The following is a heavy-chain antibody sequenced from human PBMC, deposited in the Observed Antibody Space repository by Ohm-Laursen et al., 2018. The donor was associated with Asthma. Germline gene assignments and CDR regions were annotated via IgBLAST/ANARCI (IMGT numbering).Heavy chain of an antibody. D-gene: IGHD5-24*01. CDR2: IFPHGRHT. V-gene: IGHV3-74*01. J-gene: IGHJ4*02. CDR3: ARGSVEGLQ. Sequence: SLRLSCAASGFTLSDYFMHWVRQGPGEGLVWISHIFPHGRHTNYADSVKGRFTISRDDAQNTLYLQMNSLRADDTAVYYCARGSVEGLQWGQGTLVTVSS. CDR1: GFTLSDYF.